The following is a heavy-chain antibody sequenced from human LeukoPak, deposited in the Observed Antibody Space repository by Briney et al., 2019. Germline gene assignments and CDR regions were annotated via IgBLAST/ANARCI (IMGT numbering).Heavy chain of an antibody. CDR2: IYYSGST. V-gene: IGHV4-39*07. J-gene: IGHJ6*03. CDR3: ARAVVAATIDYYYYYMDV. D-gene: IGHD2-15*01. Sequence: SETLSLTCTVSGGSISSSSYYWGWIRQPPGKGLEWIGSIYYSGSTYYNPSLKSRVTISVDTSKNQFSLKLSSVTAADTAVYYCARAVVAATIDYYYYYMDVWGKGTTVTVSS. CDR1: GGSISSSSYY.